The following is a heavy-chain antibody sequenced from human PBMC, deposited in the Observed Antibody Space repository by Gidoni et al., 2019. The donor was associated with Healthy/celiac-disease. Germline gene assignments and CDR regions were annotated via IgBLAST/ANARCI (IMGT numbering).Heavy chain of an antibody. D-gene: IGHD3-22*01. J-gene: IGHJ3*02. V-gene: IGHV6-1*01. CDR3: ARVSYDSSGYQMYAFDI. Sequence: QFQLQQSVPVLVTPSQTPSLTCAISGDSVSSNSSASNWIRQSPSRGIEWLGRTHYRSKWYKEYAVSVKSRITINPDTSKNQFSLQLNSVTPEDTAVYYCARVSYDSSGYQMYAFDIWGQGTMVTVSS. CDR1: GDSVSSNSSA. CDR2: THYRSKWYK.